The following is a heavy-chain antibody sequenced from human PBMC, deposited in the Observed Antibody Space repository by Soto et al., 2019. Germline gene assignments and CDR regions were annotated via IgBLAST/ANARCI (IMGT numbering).Heavy chain of an antibody. V-gene: IGHV3-30-3*01. J-gene: IGHJ4*02. CDR1: GFTFSSYA. CDR3: VRNYYGSGSYLGPFGY. D-gene: IGHD3-10*01. CDR2: ISSDGSNK. Sequence: PGGSLRLSCAASGFTFSSYAMHWVRQAPGKGLEWVVVISSDGSNKYFADSVKGRFTISRDNSENTVSLQMNSLRPEDTAVYFCVRNYYGSGSYLGPFGYWGQGTLVTVSS.